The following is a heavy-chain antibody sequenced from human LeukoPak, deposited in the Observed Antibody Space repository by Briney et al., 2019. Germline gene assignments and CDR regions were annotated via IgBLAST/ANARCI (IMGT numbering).Heavy chain of an antibody. J-gene: IGHJ5*02. CDR3: SSSGYSYGYVGWFDP. D-gene: IGHD5-18*01. Sequence: PGGSLRLSCAASGFTFSSYEMNRVRQAPGKGLEWVSYISSSGGTIYYADSVKGRFTISRDNAKNSLYLQMNSLRAEDTAVYYCSSSGYSYGYVGWFDPWGQGTLVTVSS. V-gene: IGHV3-48*03. CDR2: ISSSGGTI. CDR1: GFTFSSYE.